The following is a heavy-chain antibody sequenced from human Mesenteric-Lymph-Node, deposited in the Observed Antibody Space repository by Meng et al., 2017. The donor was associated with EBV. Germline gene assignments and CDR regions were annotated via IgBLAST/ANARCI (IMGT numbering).Heavy chain of an antibody. CDR3: AGLGGVGGYNWFDP. CDR1: GYTFTTNG. J-gene: IGHJ5*02. V-gene: IGHV1-18*01. Sequence: QVQVVQYGCGVGKPRPSVNVSCKCSGYTFTTNGISWERQRPGEGIEWMGWRSTYNGHTNNAQNLQRRVTSITDNSTNTAYMEWRSLGSDDTAVDYCAGLGGVGGYNWFDPWGQGTLVTVSS. CDR2: RSTYNGHT. D-gene: IGHD2-8*02.